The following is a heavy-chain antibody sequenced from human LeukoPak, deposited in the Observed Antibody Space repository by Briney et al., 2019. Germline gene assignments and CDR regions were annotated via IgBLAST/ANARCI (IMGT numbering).Heavy chain of an antibody. Sequence: SETLSLTCAVYGGSFSGYYWSWIRQPPGKELEWIGYIHHSGSTNYNPSLKSRLSISVDTSKNQFSLRLSSVTAADTAVYYCARSDYYDSPLSAFDIWGQGTMVTVSS. D-gene: IGHD3-22*01. V-gene: IGHV4-59*01. CDR1: GGSFSGYY. CDR2: IHHSGST. J-gene: IGHJ3*02. CDR3: ARSDYYDSPLSAFDI.